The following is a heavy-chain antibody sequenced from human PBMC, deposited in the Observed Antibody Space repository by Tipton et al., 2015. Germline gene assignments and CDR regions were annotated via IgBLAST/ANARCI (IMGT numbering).Heavy chain of an antibody. D-gene: IGHD5-24*01. J-gene: IGHJ4*02. Sequence: QSGAEVKKPGSPLKLSCKASGGTFSDYAINWVRQAPGQGLEWMGWISTYNGNTIYAQNLQGRVIMTTDTSTNTAYMELRSLRSDDTAMYYCSRVWAADGDFDYWGQGTLVTVSS. CDR2: ISTYNGNT. CDR1: GGTFSDYA. V-gene: IGHV1-18*01. CDR3: SRVWAADGDFDY.